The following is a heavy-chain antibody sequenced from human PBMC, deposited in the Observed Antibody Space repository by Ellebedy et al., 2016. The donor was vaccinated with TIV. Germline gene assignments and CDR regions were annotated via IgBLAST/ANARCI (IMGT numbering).Heavy chain of an antibody. CDR3: ARHKRDCSGGSCSYNWFDP. CDR1: GGSISSSSYY. Sequence: SETLSLTCTVSGGSISSSSYYWGWIRQPPGKGLEWIGSIYYSGSTYYNPSLKSRVTISVDTSKNQFSLKLSSVTAADTAVYYCARHKRDCSGGSCSYNWFDPWGQGTLVTVSS. J-gene: IGHJ5*02. D-gene: IGHD2-15*01. CDR2: IYYSGST. V-gene: IGHV4-39*01.